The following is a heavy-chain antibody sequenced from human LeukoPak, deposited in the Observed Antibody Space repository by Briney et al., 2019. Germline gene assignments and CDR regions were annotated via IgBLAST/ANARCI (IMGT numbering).Heavy chain of an antibody. CDR3: ARGIYSSGWYYFDY. CDR1: GGSISSSSYY. Sequence: SETLSLTCTVSGGSISSSSYYWGWIRQPPGKGLEWIGSIYYSGSTYYNPSLKSRVTISVDTSKNQFPLKLSSVTAAGTAVYYCARGIYSSGWYYFDYWGQGTLVTVSS. V-gene: IGHV4-39*01. J-gene: IGHJ4*02. D-gene: IGHD6-19*01. CDR2: IYYSGST.